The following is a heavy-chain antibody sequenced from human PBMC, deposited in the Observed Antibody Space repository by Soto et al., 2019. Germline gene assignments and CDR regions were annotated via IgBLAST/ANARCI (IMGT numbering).Heavy chain of an antibody. D-gene: IGHD6-6*01. V-gene: IGHV1-3*01. CDR3: ARDHRGRSIAARPNAFDI. CDR1: GCTFTSYA. J-gene: IGHJ3*02. CDR2: INAGNGNT. Sequence: ASVKVSCKASGCTFTSYAMHWVRQAPGQRLEWMGWINAGNGNTKYSQKFQGRVTITRDTSASTAYMELSSLRSEDTAVYYCARDHRGRSIAARPNAFDIWGQGTMVTVSS.